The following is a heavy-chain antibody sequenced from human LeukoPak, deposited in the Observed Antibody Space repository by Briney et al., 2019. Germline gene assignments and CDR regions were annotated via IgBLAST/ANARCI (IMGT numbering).Heavy chain of an antibody. CDR2: IGGGDRDT. CDR1: GFTFGNFA. V-gene: IGHV3-23*01. Sequence: GGFLRLSCATSGFTFGNFAMNWVRQAPGKGLECVSSIGGGDRDTYYADSVKGRFAISRDDSKNTLYLQMNSLRAEDTAIYYCAKDSFDHNGRWDAFDIWGLGTMVTVSS. J-gene: IGHJ3*02. D-gene: IGHD1-14*01. CDR3: AKDSFDHNGRWDAFDI.